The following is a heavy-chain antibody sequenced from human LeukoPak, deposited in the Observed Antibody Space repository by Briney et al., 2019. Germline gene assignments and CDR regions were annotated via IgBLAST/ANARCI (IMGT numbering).Heavy chain of an antibody. CDR3: ARDYRLLWFGELLKNPYYYYYGMDV. CDR2: IKQDGSEK. V-gene: IGHV3-7*03. CDR1: GFTFSSYW. D-gene: IGHD3-10*01. Sequence: GGSLRLSCAASGFTFSSYWMSWVRQAPGKGLEWVANIKQDGSEKYYVDSVKGRFTISRDNAKNSLYLQMNSLRAEDTAVYYCARDYRLLWFGELLKNPYYYYYGMDVWGQGTTVTVSS. J-gene: IGHJ6*02.